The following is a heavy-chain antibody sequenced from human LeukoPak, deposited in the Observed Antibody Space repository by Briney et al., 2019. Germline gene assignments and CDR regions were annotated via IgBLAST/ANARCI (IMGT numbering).Heavy chain of an antibody. V-gene: IGHV4-59*01. CDR3: ARVGVDDSGNIIKYFFDY. Sequence: SETLSLTCTVSGGSISSYYWSWIRQPPGKGLEWIGYIYYSGSTNYNPSLKSRVIISVDTSKNQFSLKLSPVTAADTAVYYCARVGVDDSGNIIKYFFDYWGQGTLVTVSS. CDR1: GGSISSYY. CDR2: IYYSGST. J-gene: IGHJ4*02. D-gene: IGHD4-23*01.